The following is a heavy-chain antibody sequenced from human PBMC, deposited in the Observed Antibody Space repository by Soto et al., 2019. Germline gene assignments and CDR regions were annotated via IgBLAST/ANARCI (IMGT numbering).Heavy chain of an antibody. CDR1: GYNFRTFL. CDR2: IYPDDSET. D-gene: IGHD3-10*01. J-gene: IGHJ4*02. Sequence: GESLKISFSTSGYNFRTFLICWLRQMPVKGLEWMGLIYPDDSETKYSPSFEGQVTMSSDSYISTTYLQWSSLQASDTAIYYCSRGRHNRGEGYFDFLGQGTLITIYS. V-gene: IGHV5-51*01. CDR3: SRGRHNRGEGYFDF.